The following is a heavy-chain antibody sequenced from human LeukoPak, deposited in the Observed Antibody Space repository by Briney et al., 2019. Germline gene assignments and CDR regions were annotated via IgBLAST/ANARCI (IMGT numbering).Heavy chain of an antibody. CDR1: GYRFTIYW. D-gene: IGHD5-12*01. V-gene: IGHV5-51*01. CDR2: IYPGNSDT. J-gene: IGHJ4*02. Sequence: RGESLKISCKGSGYRFTIYWVGWVRQMPGKGLEWMAIIYPGNSDTRYSPSFQGQVTISVDKSINTAYLQWSSLKASDTAMYYCARQKGSGHRFDYWGQGTLVTVSS. CDR3: ARQKGSGHRFDY.